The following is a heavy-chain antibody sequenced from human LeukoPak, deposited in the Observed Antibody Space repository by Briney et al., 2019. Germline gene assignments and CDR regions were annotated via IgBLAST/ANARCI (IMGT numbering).Heavy chain of an antibody. V-gene: IGHV4-34*01. D-gene: IGHD3-22*01. J-gene: IGHJ4*02. CDR1: GGSFSVYY. Sequence: SETLSLTCAVSGGSFSVYYWGWLRQPPGKGLEWIGEVSDGGGTDYNPSLKSRVTMSVDTSKNQFSLRLSSVTAADTAVYYCARRFDSSGYYYPNFDYWGQGTLVTVSS. CDR3: ARRFDSSGYYYPNFDY. CDR2: VSDGGGT.